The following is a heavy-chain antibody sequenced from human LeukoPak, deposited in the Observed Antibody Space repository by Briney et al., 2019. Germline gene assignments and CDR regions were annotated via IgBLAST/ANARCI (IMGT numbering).Heavy chain of an antibody. CDR3: ARGEKRFLERFLDTFDI. D-gene: IGHD3-3*01. Sequence: PSETLSLTCTVSGVSISSGSYYWGWVRHHPGKGLEWIGFTYYSGSADYNPSLKSRVTISVATSENQFSLKLSSVTAADTAVYYCARGEKRFLERFLDTFDIWGQGTVVTVSS. CDR2: TYYSGSA. CDR1: GVSISSGSYY. J-gene: IGHJ3*02. V-gene: IGHV4-31*03.